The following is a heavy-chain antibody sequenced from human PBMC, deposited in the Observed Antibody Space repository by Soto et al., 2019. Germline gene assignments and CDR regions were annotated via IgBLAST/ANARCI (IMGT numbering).Heavy chain of an antibody. D-gene: IGHD3-9*01. V-gene: IGHV4-61*01. J-gene: IGHJ5*02. CDR2: IYYRGST. Sequence: SETLSLTCTVSGGSISSGSYYWSWLRQPPGKGLEWIAYIYYRGSTNFNPSLKSRVSISVDTSKNQFSQKLSSVTAADTAVYYCARGYDILNSWGQGTLVTVSS. CDR3: ARGYDILNS. CDR1: GGSISSGSYY.